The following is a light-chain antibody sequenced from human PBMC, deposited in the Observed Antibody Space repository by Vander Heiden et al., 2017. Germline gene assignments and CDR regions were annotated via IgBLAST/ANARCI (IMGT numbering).Light chain of an antibody. CDR3: QQRSNWPRLT. Sequence: EIVLTQSPATLSLSPGERATLSCRASQSVNTYLSWYQQKPGQAPRLLIYYASNRATGIPARFIGSGSGTDFTLTISSLEPEDFAVYYCQQRSNWPRLTFGGGTKVEIK. CDR1: QSVNTY. CDR2: YAS. J-gene: IGKJ4*01. V-gene: IGKV3-11*01.